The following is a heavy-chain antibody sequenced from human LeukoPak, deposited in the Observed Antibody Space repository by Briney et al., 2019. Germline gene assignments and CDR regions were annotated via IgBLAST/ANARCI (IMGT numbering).Heavy chain of an antibody. CDR2: IYYSGST. CDR1: GGSFSGYY. CDR3: ARENEP. Sequence: SETLSLTCAVYGGSFSGYYWSWIRQPPGKGLEWIGYIYYSGSTYYNPSLKSRVTISVDTSKNQFSLKLSSVTAADTAVYYCARENEPWGQGTLVTVSS. V-gene: IGHV4-34*09. J-gene: IGHJ5*02.